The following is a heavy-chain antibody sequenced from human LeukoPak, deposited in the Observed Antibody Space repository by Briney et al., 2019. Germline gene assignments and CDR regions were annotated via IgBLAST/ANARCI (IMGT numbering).Heavy chain of an antibody. CDR1: GYTFTNYD. CDR3: ARGLDDYEDAFDI. Sequence: ASVKVSCKASGYTFTNYDIHWVRRATGQGLEWVGWMNPNSGTTGYAQKFQGRVTLTRDTSISTAYMELSSLRSEDTALYYCARGLDDYEDAFDIWGQGTMVTVSS. D-gene: IGHD4-17*01. V-gene: IGHV1-8*03. J-gene: IGHJ3*02. CDR2: MNPNSGTT.